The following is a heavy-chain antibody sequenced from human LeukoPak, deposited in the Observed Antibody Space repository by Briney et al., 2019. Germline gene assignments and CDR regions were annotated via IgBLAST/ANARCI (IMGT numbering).Heavy chain of an antibody. D-gene: IGHD6-19*01. V-gene: IGHV4-34*01. J-gene: IGHJ3*02. CDR1: GGSFSGYY. CDR3: AREGRAAVAGNHAFDI. Sequence: KPSETLSLTCAVYGGSFSGYYWSWIRQPPGKGLEWIGEINHSGNTNYNPSLKNRVTISVDTSKNLFSLKLSSVTAADTAVYYCAREGRAAVAGNHAFDIWGQGTMVTVSS. CDR2: INHSGNT.